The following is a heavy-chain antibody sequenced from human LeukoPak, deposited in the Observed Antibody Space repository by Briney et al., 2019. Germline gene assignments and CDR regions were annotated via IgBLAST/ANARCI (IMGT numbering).Heavy chain of an antibody. J-gene: IGHJ4*02. V-gene: IGHV4-59*08. Sequence: SETLSLTCTVSGGSISSYYWSWIRQPPGKGLEWIGYIYYSGSTNYNPSLKSRVTISVDTSKNQFSLKLSSVTAADTAVYYCARRVFGDYVFDYWGQGTLVTVS. D-gene: IGHD3-16*01. CDR2: IYYSGST. CDR3: ARRVFGDYVFDY. CDR1: GGSISSYY.